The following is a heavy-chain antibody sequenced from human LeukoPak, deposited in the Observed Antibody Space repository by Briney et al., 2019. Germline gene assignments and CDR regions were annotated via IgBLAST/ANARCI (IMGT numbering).Heavy chain of an antibody. D-gene: IGHD6-19*01. CDR1: GFTFTNYD. V-gene: IGHV1-8*01. CDR2: MNPINGNT. J-gene: IGHJ4*02. Sequence: ASVKVSCKATGFTFTNYDINWVRQATGQGLEWMGWMNPINGNTGYAQKFQGRVTMTRDTSISTAYMELRSLTSEDTAVYYCARGRAVAGTRFDYWGQGTLVTVSS. CDR3: ARGRAVAGTRFDY.